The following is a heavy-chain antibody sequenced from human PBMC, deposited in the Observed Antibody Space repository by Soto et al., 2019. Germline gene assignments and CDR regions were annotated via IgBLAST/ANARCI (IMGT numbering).Heavy chain of an antibody. J-gene: IGHJ3*02. D-gene: IGHD3-22*01. CDR1: GYIFTSYG. Sequence: ASVKVSCKASGYIFTSYGISWVRQAPGQGLEWMGWSSAHNGDTKYAQMFQGRVTMTTDTSTSTAYMELSSLRSEDTAVYYCARAEYYYDSSGPIVVAFDIWGQGTMVTVSS. CDR3: ARAEYYYDSSGPIVVAFDI. CDR2: SSAHNGDT. V-gene: IGHV1-18*01.